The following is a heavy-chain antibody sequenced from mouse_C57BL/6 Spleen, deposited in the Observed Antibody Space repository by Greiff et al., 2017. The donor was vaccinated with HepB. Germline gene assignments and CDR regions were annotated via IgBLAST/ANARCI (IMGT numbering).Heavy chain of an antibody. CDR3: TTRGFYGSGY. J-gene: IGHJ2*01. V-gene: IGHV14-4*01. Sequence: VQLKQSGAELVRPGASVKLSCTASGFNIKDDYMHWVKQRPEQGLEWIGWIDPENGDTEYASKFQGKATITADTSSNTAYLQLSSLTSEDTAVYYCTTRGFYGSGYWGQGTTLTVSS. CDR1: GFNIKDDY. CDR2: IDPENGDT. D-gene: IGHD1-1*01.